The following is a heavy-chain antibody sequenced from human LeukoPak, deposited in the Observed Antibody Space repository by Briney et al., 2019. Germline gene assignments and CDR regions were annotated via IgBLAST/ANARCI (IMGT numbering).Heavy chain of an antibody. D-gene: IGHD6-19*01. Sequence: GGSLRLSCAASGFTFNNYAMTWVRQAPGKGLEWVSGISGSGGTTYYADSVKGRFTISRDNSRNTLYLQMDSLRAEDTAISYCAKSVYSSGWSTFDYWGQGTLVTVSS. CDR2: ISGSGGTT. V-gene: IGHV3-23*01. CDR3: AKSVYSSGWSTFDY. J-gene: IGHJ4*02. CDR1: GFTFNNYA.